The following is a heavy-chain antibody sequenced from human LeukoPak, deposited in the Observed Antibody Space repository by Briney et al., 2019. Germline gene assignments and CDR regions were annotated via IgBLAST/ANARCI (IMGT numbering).Heavy chain of an antibody. CDR1: GGSIDRTHW. Sequence: KPSGTLSLTCAVSGGSIDRTHWWTWVRQPPGKGLEWIGEIFHSGSTNYNPSLKTRVTISVDKSKNHFSLNLSSVTAADTAVYYCASRYSSSPFFDYWGQGTLVTVSS. CDR2: IFHSGST. V-gene: IGHV4-4*02. D-gene: IGHD6-6*01. J-gene: IGHJ4*02. CDR3: ASRYSSSPFFDY.